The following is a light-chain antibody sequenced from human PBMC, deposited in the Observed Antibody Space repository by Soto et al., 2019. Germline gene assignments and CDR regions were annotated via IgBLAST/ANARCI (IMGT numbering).Light chain of an antibody. CDR3: LQHNSYPRVN. CDR2: AAS. Sequence: ETQITQSPSSLYTSVLERVNLTLLASQGIRNDLGWYQQKPGKALKRLIYAASSLQSGVPSRFSGSGSGTEFTLTISSLQPEDFATYYCLQHNSYPRVNFGKGTQLEIK. V-gene: IGKV1-17*01. CDR1: QGIRND. J-gene: IGKJ5*01.